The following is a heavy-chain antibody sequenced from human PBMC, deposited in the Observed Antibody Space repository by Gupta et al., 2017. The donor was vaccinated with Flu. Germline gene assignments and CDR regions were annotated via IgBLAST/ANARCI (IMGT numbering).Heavy chain of an antibody. J-gene: IGHJ3*01. Sequence: DDFGMAWVRQAPGEGLEWVSGINWNGGTTTDGDSVKGRFTIARDSAKYALNLDMNSLIGENIASYRWASAGWYQVLLPRDVCCELTMGTVSS. CDR2: INWNGGTT. D-gene: IGHD2-2*01. CDR3: ASAGWYQVLLPRDV. CDR1: DDFG. V-gene: IGHV3-20*01.